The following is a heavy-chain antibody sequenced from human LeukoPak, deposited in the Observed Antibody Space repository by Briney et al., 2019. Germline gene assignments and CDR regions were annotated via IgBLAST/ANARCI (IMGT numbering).Heavy chain of an antibody. V-gene: IGHV3-48*03. CDR3: ARGYCSNGVCYRGGFDF. D-gene: IGHD2-8*01. CDR2: ISSSGSAI. J-gene: IGHJ4*02. CDR1: GFTFSSYE. Sequence: PGGSLRLSCAASGFTFSSYEMNWVRQAPGKGLEWVSFISSSGSAIYYAASVKGRFTISRDNAKNSLYLQTNSLSAEDTALYYCARGYCSNGVCYRGGFDFWGQGTLVTVS.